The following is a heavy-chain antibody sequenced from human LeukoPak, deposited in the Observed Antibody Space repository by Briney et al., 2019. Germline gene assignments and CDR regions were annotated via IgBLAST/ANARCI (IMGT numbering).Heavy chain of an antibody. CDR3: AKMASHSPVAGAYYFDY. J-gene: IGHJ4*02. D-gene: IGHD6-19*01. CDR1: GFTFDDYA. Sequence: PGRSLRLSCAASGFTFDDYAMHWVRQAPGKGLEWVSGISWNSGSIGYADSVEGRFTISRDNAKNSLYLQMNSLRAEDTALYYCAKMASHSPVAGAYYFDYWGQGTLVTVSS. V-gene: IGHV3-9*01. CDR2: ISWNSGSI.